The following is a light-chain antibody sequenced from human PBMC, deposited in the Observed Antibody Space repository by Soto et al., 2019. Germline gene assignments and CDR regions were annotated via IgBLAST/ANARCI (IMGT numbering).Light chain of an antibody. CDR2: EVS. J-gene: IGLJ3*02. V-gene: IGLV2-14*01. CDR1: SSDVGGYNY. Sequence: QSALTQPASVSGSPGQSITISCTGTSSDVGGYNYVSWYQQHPGKAPKLMIYEVSNRPPGVSNHFPGSNSGNTAPLTISGLQAEDEADYYCRAYTSSSTRVFGEGTQLTVL. CDR3: RAYTSSSTRV.